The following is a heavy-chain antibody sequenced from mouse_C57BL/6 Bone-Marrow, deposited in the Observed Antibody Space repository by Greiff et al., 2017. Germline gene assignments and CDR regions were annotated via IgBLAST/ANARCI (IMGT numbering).Heavy chain of an antibody. CDR2: IDPSDSYT. V-gene: IGHV1-69*01. J-gene: IGHJ3*01. CDR1: GYTFTSYW. Sequence: VQLQQPGAELVMPGASVKLSCKASGYTFTSYWMHWVKQRPGQGLAWIGEIDPSDSYTNYNQKFKGKSTLTVDKSSSTAYMQLSSLTSEDSAVYYCARGDYYGRPFAYWGQGTLVTVSA. D-gene: IGHD1-1*01. CDR3: ARGDYYGRPFAY.